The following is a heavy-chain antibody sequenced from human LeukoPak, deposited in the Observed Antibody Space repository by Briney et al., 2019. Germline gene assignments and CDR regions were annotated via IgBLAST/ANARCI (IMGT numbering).Heavy chain of an antibody. CDR1: GFTLSSYS. Sequence: PGGSLRLSCAASGFTLSSYSMNWVRQAPGKGLEWVSSISSSSAYIYYADSVKGRSTISRDNAKNSLYLQMNSLRAEDTAVYYCARGGVRAVRDWGQGTMVTVSS. D-gene: IGHD6-19*01. CDR3: ARGGVRAVRD. CDR2: ISSSSAYI. J-gene: IGHJ4*02. V-gene: IGHV3-21*01.